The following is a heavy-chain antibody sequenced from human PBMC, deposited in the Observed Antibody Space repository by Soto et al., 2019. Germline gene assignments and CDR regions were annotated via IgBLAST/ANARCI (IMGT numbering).Heavy chain of an antibody. CDR3: ATDSISSFSFDY. J-gene: IGHJ4*02. D-gene: IGHD6-6*01. CDR1: GDSVSSTSAT. CDR2: TYYRSKWNN. Sequence: SQTLSLPCAISGDSVSSTSATWNWIRQSPSRGLEWLGRTYYRSKWNNDYAVSVKSRITINADTSKNQFSLQLNSVTPEDTAVYYCATDSISSFSFDYWGQGTLVTVSS. V-gene: IGHV6-1*01.